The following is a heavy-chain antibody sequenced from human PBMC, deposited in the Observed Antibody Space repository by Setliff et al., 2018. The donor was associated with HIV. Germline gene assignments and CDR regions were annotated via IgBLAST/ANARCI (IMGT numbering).Heavy chain of an antibody. CDR1: GGIGTYA. J-gene: IGHJ6*03. CDR2: SIPNYSVE. D-gene: IGHD2-15*01. CDR3: ARGGRWWGPNNPSPHFYHMDL. Sequence: ASVKVSCKASGGIGTYAISWVRQAPGQGLEWMGGSIPNYSVETQKFRDRVSIYVDQSRRTAYMELRNLRFDDTALYFCARGGRWWGPNNPSPHFYHMDLWGSGTSGT. V-gene: IGHV1-69*10.